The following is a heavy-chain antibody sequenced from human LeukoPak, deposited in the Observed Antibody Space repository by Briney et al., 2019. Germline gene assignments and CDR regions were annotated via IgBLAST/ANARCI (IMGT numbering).Heavy chain of an antibody. CDR2: IKQDGSEK. J-gene: IGHJ4*02. D-gene: IGHD5-24*01. V-gene: IGHV3-7*01. CDR3: ARETEMASIDY. Sequence: GGSLRLSCTGSGFTFSSYRMNWVRQAPGKGLEWVANIKQDGSEKYYVDSVKGRFTISRDNAKKSLYLQMNSLRADDTAVYYCARETEMASIDYSGQGTLVTVSS. CDR1: GFTFSSYR.